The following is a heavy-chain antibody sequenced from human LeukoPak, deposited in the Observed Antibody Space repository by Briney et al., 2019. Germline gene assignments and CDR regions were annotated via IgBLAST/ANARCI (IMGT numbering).Heavy chain of an antibody. Sequence: PSETLSLTCTVSGGSISSSSCYWGWIRQPPGKGLEWIGSIYYSGSTYYNPSLKSRVTISVDTSKNQFSLKLSSVTAADTAVYYCARDSIAVQRGNGDYWGQGTLVTVSS. CDR1: GGSISSSSCY. D-gene: IGHD6-19*01. J-gene: IGHJ4*02. CDR2: IYYSGST. V-gene: IGHV4-39*07. CDR3: ARDSIAVQRGNGDY.